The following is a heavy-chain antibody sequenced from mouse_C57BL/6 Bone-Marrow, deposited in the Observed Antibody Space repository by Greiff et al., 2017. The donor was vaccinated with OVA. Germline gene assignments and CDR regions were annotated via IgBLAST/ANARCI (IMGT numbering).Heavy chain of an antibody. Sequence: EVKLMESGGDLVKPGGSLKLSCAASGFTFSSYGMSWVRQTPDKRLEWVATISSGGSYTYYPESVKGRFTISRDNAKNTLYLQMSSLKSEDTAIYYCARRWLLFDYWGQGTTLTVSS. J-gene: IGHJ2*01. CDR2: ISSGGSYT. D-gene: IGHD2-3*01. CDR3: ARRWLLFDY. V-gene: IGHV5-6*02. CDR1: GFTFSSYG.